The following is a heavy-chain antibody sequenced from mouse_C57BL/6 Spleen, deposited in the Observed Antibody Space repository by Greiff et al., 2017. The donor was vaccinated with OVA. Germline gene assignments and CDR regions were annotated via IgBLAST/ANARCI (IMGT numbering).Heavy chain of an antibody. CDR3: ARYYSKDYYAMDY. CDR1: GYTFTDYY. CDR2: INPNNGGT. Sequence: EVQLQQSGPELVKPGASVKISCKASGYTFTDYYMNWVKQSHGKSLEWIGDINPNNGGTSYNQKFKGKATLTVDKSSSTAYMELRSLTSEDSAVYYCARYYSKDYYAMDYWGQGTSVTVSS. J-gene: IGHJ4*01. D-gene: IGHD2-5*01. V-gene: IGHV1-26*01.